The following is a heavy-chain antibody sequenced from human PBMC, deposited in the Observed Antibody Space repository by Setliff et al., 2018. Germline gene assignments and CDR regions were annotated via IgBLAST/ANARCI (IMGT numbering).Heavy chain of an antibody. CDR3: ARFTKYTYGPFDY. D-gene: IGHD5-18*01. V-gene: IGHV4-30-4*02. CDR2: IHYSGST. CDR1: CASISSGDYY. Sequence: SDTLSLTCTVSCASISSGDYYWNWIRQPPGRGLEWIWFIHYSGSTYYNPSLKSRLTISVDTSKNQFSLKLTYVTAADTAMYYCARFTKYTYGPFDYWGQGTLVTVSS. J-gene: IGHJ4*02.